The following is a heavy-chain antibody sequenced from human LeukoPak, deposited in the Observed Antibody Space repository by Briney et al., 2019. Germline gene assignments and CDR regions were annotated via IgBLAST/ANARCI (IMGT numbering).Heavy chain of an antibody. CDR1: GFTFSSYG. D-gene: IGHD5-24*01. CDR3: ARARDYYYGMDV. CDR2: IWYDGSYK. V-gene: IGHV3-33*01. Sequence: GRSPRLSCAASGFTFSSYGMHWIRRSPGNGLEWVAIIWYDGSYKYYADSVRGRFTISRDNSNNTLYLQMDSLRPEDSAVYYCARARDYYYGMDVWGQGTTVTVSS. J-gene: IGHJ6*02.